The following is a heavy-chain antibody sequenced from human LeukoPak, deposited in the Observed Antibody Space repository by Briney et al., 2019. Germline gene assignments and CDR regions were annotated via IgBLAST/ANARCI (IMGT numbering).Heavy chain of an antibody. J-gene: IGHJ4*02. Sequence: ASVKVSCKASGYTFTSYGISWVRQAPGQGLEWMGWISAYNGNTNYAQKLQGRVTMTTDTSTSTAYMELRSLRSDDTAVYYCARGGARVAARSGAYFDYWGQGTLVTVSS. CDR3: ARGGARVAARSGAYFDY. D-gene: IGHD6-6*01. CDR2: ISAYNGNT. CDR1: GYTFTSYG. V-gene: IGHV1-18*01.